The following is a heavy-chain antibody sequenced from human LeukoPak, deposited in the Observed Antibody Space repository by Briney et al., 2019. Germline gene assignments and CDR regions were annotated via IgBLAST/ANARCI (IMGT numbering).Heavy chain of an antibody. J-gene: IGHJ3*02. CDR1: GFTFDDYA. CDR2: ISWNSGSI. D-gene: IGHD2-2*01. CDR3: AKDKTSSPPGAFDI. Sequence: GGSLRLSCAASGFTFDDYAMHWVRQAPGKGLEWVSGISWNSGSIGYADSVKGRFTISRDNAKNSLYLQMNSLRAEDTALYYCAKDKTSSPPGAFDIWGQGTMVTVSS. V-gene: IGHV3-9*01.